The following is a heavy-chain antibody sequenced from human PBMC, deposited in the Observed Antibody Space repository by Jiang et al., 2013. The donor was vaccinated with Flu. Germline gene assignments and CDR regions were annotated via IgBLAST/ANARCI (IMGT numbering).Heavy chain of an antibody. D-gene: IGHD3-10*01. J-gene: IGHJ3*02. CDR3: ARDGRTNNYGSGSGVGDAFDI. CDR1: GGSFSSYY. Sequence: LLKPSETLSLTCSVSGGSFSSYYWSWIRQPPGKGLEWIGYVYYSGITNYNPSLKSRVTISVDTSKNQFSLKLSSVTAADTAVYYCARDGRTNNYGSGSGVGDAFDIWGQGTMVTVSS. CDR2: VYYSGIT. V-gene: IGHV4-59*01.